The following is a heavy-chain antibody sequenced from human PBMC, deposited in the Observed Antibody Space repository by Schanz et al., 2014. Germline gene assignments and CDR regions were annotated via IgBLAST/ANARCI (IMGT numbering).Heavy chain of an antibody. CDR2: INPSGGST. J-gene: IGHJ4*02. CDR3: ARDGEAAAGCDY. V-gene: IGHV1-46*03. CDR1: GYSFTTYD. Sequence: QVQLVQSGAEVKQPGASVRVSCKASGYSFTTYDVNWVRQATGQGLEWMGIINPSGGSTSYAQKFQGRVTMTRDTSTSTVYMELSSLRSEDTAVYYCARDGEAAAGCDYWGQGTLVTVSS. D-gene: IGHD6-13*01.